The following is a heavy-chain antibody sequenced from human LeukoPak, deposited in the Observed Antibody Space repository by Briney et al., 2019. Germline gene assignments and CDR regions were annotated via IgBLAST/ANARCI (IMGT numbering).Heavy chain of an antibody. CDR1: GYTLTSYG. CDR3: ARRAVAWDFDY. D-gene: IGHD6-19*01. Sequence: PGPSVKASRKASGYTLTSYGISRVRHGPGQRHDWMGWISAYNGNTNYAQKLQGRVTMTTDTPTSTAYMELRSLRSDDTAVYYCARRAVAWDFDYWGQGTLVTVSS. V-gene: IGHV1-18*01. CDR2: ISAYNGNT. J-gene: IGHJ4*02.